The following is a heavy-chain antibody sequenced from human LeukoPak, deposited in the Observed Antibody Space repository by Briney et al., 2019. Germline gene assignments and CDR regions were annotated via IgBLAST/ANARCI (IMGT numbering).Heavy chain of an antibody. CDR3: ARSYYCSGRNNWFDP. Sequence: ASVKVSCKASGYTFTSYDINWVRQATGQGLEWMGWMNPNSGNTGYAQKFQGRVTMTRNTSISTAYMELSSLRSEDTAVYYCARSYYCSGRNNWFDPWGQGTLVTVSS. D-gene: IGHD3-10*01. CDR2: MNPNSGNT. J-gene: IGHJ5*02. CDR1: GYTFTSYD. V-gene: IGHV1-8*01.